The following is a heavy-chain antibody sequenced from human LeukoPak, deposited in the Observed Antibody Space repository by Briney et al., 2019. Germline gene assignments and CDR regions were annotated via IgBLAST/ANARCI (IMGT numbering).Heavy chain of an antibody. D-gene: IGHD3-9*01. CDR2: IHSTSGSI. CDR3: SRVVQDVTGADY. J-gene: IGHJ4*02. Sequence: PGGSLRLSCAASGFTFSSYHMNWVRQAPGKGLEWLSYIHSTSGSIHYADSVKGRFTISRDNARNSLYLQMNSLRAEDTAVYYCSRVVQDVTGADYWGQGTLVIVSS. V-gene: IGHV3-48*01. CDR1: GFTFSSYH.